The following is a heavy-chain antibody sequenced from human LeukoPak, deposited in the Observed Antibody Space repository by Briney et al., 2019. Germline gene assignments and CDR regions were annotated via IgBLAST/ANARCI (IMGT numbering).Heavy chain of an antibody. V-gene: IGHV1-2*02. J-gene: IGHJ3*02. CDR3: ATGYSIYGAFDI. CDR2: INPNSGGP. D-gene: IGHD4-17*01. Sequence: ASMKVSCKASGYTFNNYYIHWVRQAPGQGLEWMGWINPNSGGPNYAQNFQGRVTMTRDTSITTAYMEFSSLRSDDTAVYYCATGYSIYGAFDIWGQGTMVTVSS. CDR1: GYTFNNYY.